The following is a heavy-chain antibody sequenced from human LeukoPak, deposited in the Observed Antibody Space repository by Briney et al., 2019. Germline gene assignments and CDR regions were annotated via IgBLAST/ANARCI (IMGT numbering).Heavy chain of an antibody. CDR1: GFTFSSYS. CDR2: ISSSSSTI. CDR3: ARSYGSGSYDYYYYGMDV. D-gene: IGHD3-10*01. J-gene: IGHJ6*02. V-gene: IGHV3-48*04. Sequence: GGSLRLSCAASGFTFSSYSMNWVRQAPGKGLEWVSYISSSSSTIYYADSVKGRFTISRDNAKNSLYLQMNSLRAEDTAVYYCARSYGSGSYDYYYYGMDVWGQGTTVTVSS.